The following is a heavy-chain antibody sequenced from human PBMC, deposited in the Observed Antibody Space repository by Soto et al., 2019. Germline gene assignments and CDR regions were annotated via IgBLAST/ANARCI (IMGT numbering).Heavy chain of an antibody. J-gene: IGHJ4*02. D-gene: IGHD6-6*01. V-gene: IGHV3-23*01. Sequence: EVQLLESGGGLAQPGGSLRLSCAASGFTFSGFAMSWVRQAPGKGLEWVSAITGSGGSTYHADSVKGRFTISRDNSKNTLFLEMNNLGADDTAVYYCAKGSSSSRPYYFDSWGQGTLATVSS. CDR1: GFTFSGFA. CDR3: AKGSSSSRPYYFDS. CDR2: ITGSGGST.